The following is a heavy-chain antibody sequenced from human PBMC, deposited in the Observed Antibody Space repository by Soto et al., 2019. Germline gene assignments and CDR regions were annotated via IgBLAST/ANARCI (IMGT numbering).Heavy chain of an antibody. CDR3: AREGASGFGMDV. Sequence: PSETLSLTCTVSGGSIRSYYWSWIRQPAGKALEWIGRIYTSGTTNYNPSLKSRVTISVDTSKNQFSLKVSSVTAADTAVYYCAREGASGFGMDVWGQGTTVTVSS. CDR1: GGSIRSYY. J-gene: IGHJ6*02. D-gene: IGHD1-26*01. V-gene: IGHV4-4*07. CDR2: IYTSGTT.